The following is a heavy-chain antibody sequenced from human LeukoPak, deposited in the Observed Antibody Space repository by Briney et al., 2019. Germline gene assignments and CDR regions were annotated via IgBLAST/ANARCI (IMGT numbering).Heavy chain of an antibody. J-gene: IGHJ4*02. CDR3: ARERISSVWSEIDY. CDR1: GGSVSSGFSY. V-gene: IGHV4-30-4*01. D-gene: IGHD3-22*01. Sequence: PSETLSLTCTVSGGSVSSGFSYWSWIRQSPGKGLEWIGYIHYTGSSYYTPSLQSRVTMSVDTSSNQFSLTLTSVTAADTAVYYCARERISSVWSEIDYWGQGTLITVSS. CDR2: IHYTGSS.